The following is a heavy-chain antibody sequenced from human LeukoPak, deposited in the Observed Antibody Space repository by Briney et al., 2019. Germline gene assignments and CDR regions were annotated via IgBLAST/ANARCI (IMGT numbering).Heavy chain of an antibody. V-gene: IGHV3-21*01. CDR3: ARSYSSSRGTCDY. CDR2: ITSSSSYI. J-gene: IGHJ4*02. CDR1: GFTFSSYG. D-gene: IGHD6-6*01. Sequence: TGGSLRLSCAASGFTFSSYGMNWVRQAPGKGLEWVSSITSSSSYIYYADSVKGRFTISRDNAKNSLYLQMNSLRAEDTAVYYCARSYSSSRGTCDYWGQGALVTVSS.